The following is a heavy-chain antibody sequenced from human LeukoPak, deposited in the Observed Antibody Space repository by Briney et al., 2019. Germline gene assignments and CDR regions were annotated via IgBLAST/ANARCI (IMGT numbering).Heavy chain of an antibody. CDR2: IYPGDSDT. D-gene: IGHD5-12*01. J-gene: IGHJ5*02. Sequence: LGESLKISCKGSEYSFSIYWIAWVRQMPGKGLEWMGSIYPGDSDTRYSPSFRGQVTISADKSISTAYLQWSSLKAPDTAMYYCARHDGGYSGTGAWFDPWGQGTLVIVSS. CDR3: ARHDGGYSGTGAWFDP. V-gene: IGHV5-51*01. CDR1: EYSFSIYW.